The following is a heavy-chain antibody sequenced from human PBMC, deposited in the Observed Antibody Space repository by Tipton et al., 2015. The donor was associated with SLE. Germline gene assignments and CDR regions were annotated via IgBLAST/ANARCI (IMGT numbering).Heavy chain of an antibody. J-gene: IGHJ4*02. CDR1: GVTFSNYW. V-gene: IGHV3-7*01. CDR3: ASRSPYNFWSGYFGY. D-gene: IGHD3-3*01. Sequence: SGVTFSNYWMSWVRQAPGKGLEWVANIKEDGSETYYVDSVKGRFTISRDNAKSSLYLQVNSLRAEDTAVYYCASRSPYNFWSGYFGYWGQGTLVTVSS. CDR2: IKEDGSET.